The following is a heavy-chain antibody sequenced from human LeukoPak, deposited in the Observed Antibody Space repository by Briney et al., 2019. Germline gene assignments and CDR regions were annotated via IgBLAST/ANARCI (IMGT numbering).Heavy chain of an antibody. V-gene: IGHV1-2*02. J-gene: IGHJ4*02. D-gene: IGHD5-24*01. CDR2: INPNSGGT. CDR1: GYTFTGFY. Sequence: ASVKVSCKASGYTFTGFYMHWVRQAPGQGLEWMGWINPNSGGTNYAQKFQGRVTMTRDTSISTAYVELNRLRFDDTVVYYCARDGDGYNYGYWGQGTLVTVPS. CDR3: ARDGDGYNYGY.